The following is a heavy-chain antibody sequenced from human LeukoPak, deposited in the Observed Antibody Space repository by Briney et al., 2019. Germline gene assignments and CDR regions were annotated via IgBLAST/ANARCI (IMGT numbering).Heavy chain of an antibody. Sequence: GGSLRLSCAASGFTFSSYSMNWVRKAPGKGLEWVSSISSSSSYIYYADSVKGRFTISRDNAKNSLYLQMNSLRVEDTAVFYCARDQYDTWSRRGNFDSWGQGTLVIVSS. D-gene: IGHD3-3*01. CDR3: ARDQYDTWSRRGNFDS. CDR1: GFTFSSYS. J-gene: IGHJ4*02. CDR2: ISSSSSYI. V-gene: IGHV3-21*04.